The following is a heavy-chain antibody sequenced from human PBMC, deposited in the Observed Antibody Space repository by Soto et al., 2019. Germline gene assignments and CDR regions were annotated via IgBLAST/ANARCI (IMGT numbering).Heavy chain of an antibody. J-gene: IGHJ4*02. CDR2: IWSDGTKK. D-gene: IGHD6-13*01. CDR1: GFAFSNYG. V-gene: IGHV3-33*01. Sequence: GGSLRLSCTASGFAFSNYGIHWVRQAPGRGLEWVAVIWSDGTKKFYAGSVRGRFTISRDNSKNTIYLQMNSLRAEDTAVYYCARDWWEEPAGKATVSHFASWRKGTLVTVSS. CDR3: ARDWWEEPAGKATVSHFAS.